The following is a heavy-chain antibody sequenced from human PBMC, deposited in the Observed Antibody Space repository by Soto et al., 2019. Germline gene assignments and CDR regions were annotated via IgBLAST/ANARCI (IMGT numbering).Heavy chain of an antibody. D-gene: IGHD6-6*01. CDR1: AVTFTSYC. CDR2: MWANGGST. V-gene: IGHV1-46*01. Sequence: ASVKVSCKAPAVTFTSYCMHWVRQAPGHGLEWIGVMWANGGSTKFAQTFQGRVTMTGDTYTSTLYMELRSLRSEATAIYSSAKDVTRQLAYWLDPWGQGTQVTVSS. J-gene: IGHJ5*02. CDR3: AKDVTRQLAYWLDP.